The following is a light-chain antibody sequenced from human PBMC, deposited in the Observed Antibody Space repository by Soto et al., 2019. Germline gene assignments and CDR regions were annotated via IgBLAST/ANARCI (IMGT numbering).Light chain of an antibody. CDR3: LQANYFPAT. J-gene: IGKJ1*01. CDR1: QAIRDA. CDR2: GAS. Sequence: AIQMTQSPSYLSAYVGDRVTITCRASQAIRDALVWYQQKPVKAPKLLVYGASSLHDGVPSRFSGSASRTYFTLTISCLQPEDCATYYWLQANYFPATFGQGT. V-gene: IGKV1-6*01.